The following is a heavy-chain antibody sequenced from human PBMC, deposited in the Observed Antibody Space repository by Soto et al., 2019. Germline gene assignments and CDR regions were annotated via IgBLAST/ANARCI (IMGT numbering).Heavy chain of an antibody. J-gene: IGHJ6*02. CDR2: INHSGST. V-gene: IGHV4-34*01. Sequence: SETLSLTCAVYGGSFSGYYWSWIRQPPGKGLEWIGEINHSGSTNYNPSLKSRVTISVDTSKNQFSLKLSSVTAADTAVYYCARDWCNRWGILTNSFNYYYGTDVPGQGTTVTVSS. CDR3: ARDWCNRWGILTNSFNYYYGTDV. D-gene: IGHD2-8*01. CDR1: GGSFSGYY.